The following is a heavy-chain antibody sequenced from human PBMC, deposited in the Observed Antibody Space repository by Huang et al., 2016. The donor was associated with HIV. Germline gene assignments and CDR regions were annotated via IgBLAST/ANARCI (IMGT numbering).Heavy chain of an antibody. CDR1: GFTFSSYG. CDR3: AKFGSSGYLPRYSFDY. D-gene: IGHD3-22*01. Sequence: QVQLVESGGGVVQPGGSLRRSCAASGFTFSSYGMHWVRQAPGKGLEWFAFIHYDGSNRYYADSVKGRFTISRDNSKNTLYLQMNSLRAEDTAVYFCAKFGSSGYLPRYSFDYWGQGTLVTVSS. J-gene: IGHJ4*02. CDR2: IHYDGSNR. V-gene: IGHV3-30*02.